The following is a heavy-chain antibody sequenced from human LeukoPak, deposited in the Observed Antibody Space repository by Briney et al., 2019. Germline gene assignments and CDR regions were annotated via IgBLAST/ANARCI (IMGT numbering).Heavy chain of an antibody. CDR3: ARDRYCSGGSCYYDNWFDP. D-gene: IGHD2-15*01. Sequence: GGSLRLSCAASGFTFSSYGMHWVRQAPGKGLEWVAVIWYDGSNKYYADSVKGRFTISRDNSKNTLYLQMNSLRAEDTAVYYCARDRYCSGGSCYYDNWFDPWGQGTLVTVSS. V-gene: IGHV3-33*01. CDR1: GFTFSSYG. J-gene: IGHJ5*02. CDR2: IWYDGSNK.